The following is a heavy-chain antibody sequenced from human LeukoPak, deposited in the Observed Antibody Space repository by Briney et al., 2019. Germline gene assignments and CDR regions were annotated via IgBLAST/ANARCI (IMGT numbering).Heavy chain of an antibody. CDR1: GFTFSSYS. J-gene: IGHJ3*02. CDR2: ISSSSTI. V-gene: IGHV3-48*01. CDR3: ARDFAI. Sequence: GGSLRLSCAASGFTFSSYSMNWVRQAPGKGLEWVSYISSSSTIYYADSVKGRFTISRDNAKNSLYLQMNSLKAEDTAVYYCARDFAIWGQGTMVTVSS.